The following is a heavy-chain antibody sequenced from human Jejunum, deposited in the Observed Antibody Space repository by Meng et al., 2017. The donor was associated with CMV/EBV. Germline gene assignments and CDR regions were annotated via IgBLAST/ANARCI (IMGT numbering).Heavy chain of an antibody. Sequence: YPFSGYYIHWVRQAPGQGLEWMGWINPKSGATDYAQKFRGRVTVTRDTSITTAYMELSSLRSDDTAVYYCAKERTDSGFDAFDVWGQGTMVTVSS. D-gene: IGHD1-26*01. V-gene: IGHV1-2*02. CDR3: AKERTDSGFDAFDV. J-gene: IGHJ3*01. CDR2: INPKSGAT. CDR1: YPFSGYY.